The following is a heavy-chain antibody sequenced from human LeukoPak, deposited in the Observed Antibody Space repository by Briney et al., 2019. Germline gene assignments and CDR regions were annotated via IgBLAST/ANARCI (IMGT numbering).Heavy chain of an antibody. D-gene: IGHD2/OR15-2a*01. CDR2: IIPIFDTA. V-gene: IGHV1-69*13. CDR3: ARSVLNYYYYYYMDV. J-gene: IGHJ6*03. CDR1: GGTFSSYA. Sequence: SVKVSCKASGGTFSSYAISWVRQAPGQGLEWMGGIIPIFDTANYAQKFQGRVTITADGSTSTAYMELSSLRSEDTAVYYCARSVLNYYYYYYMDVWGKGTTVTISS.